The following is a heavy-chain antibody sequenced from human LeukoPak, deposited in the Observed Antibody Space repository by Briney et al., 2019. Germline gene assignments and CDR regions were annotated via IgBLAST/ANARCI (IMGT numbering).Heavy chain of an antibody. CDR2: ISPYNGNT. Sequence: GASVKVSCKASGYTFTSYGISWVRQAPGQGLEWMGWISPYNGNTNYAQKLQGRVTMTADTSTSTAYVDLRSLSSDDTAVYYCARDGSSSWYAYWGQGTLVTVSS. D-gene: IGHD6-13*01. J-gene: IGHJ4*02. V-gene: IGHV1-18*01. CDR1: GYTFTSYG. CDR3: ARDGSSSWYAY.